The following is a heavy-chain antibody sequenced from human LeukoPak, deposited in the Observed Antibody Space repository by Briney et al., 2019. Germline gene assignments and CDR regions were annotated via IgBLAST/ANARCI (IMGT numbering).Heavy chain of an antibody. CDR3: ASRYCSSTSCPFDY. J-gene: IGHJ4*02. CDR1: GGSISSSSYY. V-gene: IGHV4-39*01. CDR2: IYYSGIT. D-gene: IGHD2-2*01. Sequence: SETLSLXCTVSGGSISSSSYYWGWIRQPPGKGLEWIGSIYYSGITYYNPSLKSRVTISVDTSKNQFSLKLSSVTAADTAVYYCASRYCSSTSCPFDYWGQGTLVTVSS.